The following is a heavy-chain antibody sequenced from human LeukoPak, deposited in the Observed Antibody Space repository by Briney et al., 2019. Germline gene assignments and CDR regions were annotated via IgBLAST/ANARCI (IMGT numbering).Heavy chain of an antibody. CDR1: GFTFSNYG. CDR2: ISNDGSNK. V-gene: IGHV3-30*03. Sequence: GGSLRLSCAASGFTFSNYGIHWVRQAPGKGLEWVAVISNDGSNKYYADSVKGRFTISRDNSKNTLYLQMNSLRAEDTAVYYCARDREYQLPTGMDVWGQGTTVTVSS. D-gene: IGHD2-2*01. J-gene: IGHJ6*02. CDR3: ARDREYQLPTGMDV.